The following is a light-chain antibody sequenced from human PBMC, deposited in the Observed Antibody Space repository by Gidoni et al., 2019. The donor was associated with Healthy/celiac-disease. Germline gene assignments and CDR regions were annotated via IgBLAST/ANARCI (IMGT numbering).Light chain of an antibody. Sequence: DIQMTQSPSSLSASVGDRVTITCQASQDIRNYLNWYQQKPGKAPKLLIYDASNLETGVPSRFSGSGSGTDFTFTISSLQPEDIATYYCQQYDNPLFTVXPXTKVDIK. V-gene: IGKV1-33*01. CDR3: QQYDNPLFT. CDR1: QDIRNY. CDR2: DAS. J-gene: IGKJ3*01.